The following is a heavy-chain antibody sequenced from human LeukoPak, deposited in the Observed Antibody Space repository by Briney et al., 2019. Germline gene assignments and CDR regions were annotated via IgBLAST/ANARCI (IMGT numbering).Heavy chain of an antibody. CDR2: ISYDGSNK. J-gene: IGHJ4*02. CDR1: GFTFSSYA. Sequence: PGGSLRLSCAASGFTFSSYAMHWVRQAPGKGLEWVAVISYDGSNKYYADSVKGRFTISRDNSKNTLYLQMNSLRAEDTAVYYCARDRRYSGYVLDYWGQGTLVTVSS. D-gene: IGHD5-12*01. CDR3: ARDRRYSGYVLDY. V-gene: IGHV3-30*14.